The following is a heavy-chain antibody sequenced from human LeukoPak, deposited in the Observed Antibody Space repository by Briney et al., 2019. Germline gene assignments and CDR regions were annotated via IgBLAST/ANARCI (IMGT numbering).Heavy chain of an antibody. CDR2: MNPNSGNT. J-gene: IGHJ4*02. V-gene: IGHV1-8*01. D-gene: IGHD3-9*01. CDR3: ARVYDILTGYYEFDY. Sequence: ASVKVSCKASGYTLTNYDIYWLRQATGQGLEWMGWMNPNSGNTGYAQKFQGRVTMTRNTSISTAYMELSSLRSEDTAVYYCARVYDILTGYYEFDYWGQGTLVTVSS. CDR1: GYTLTNYD.